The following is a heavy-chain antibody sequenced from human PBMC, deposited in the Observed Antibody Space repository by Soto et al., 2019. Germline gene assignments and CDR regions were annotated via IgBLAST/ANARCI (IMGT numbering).Heavy chain of an antibody. CDR1: GYTFTSYG. J-gene: IGHJ6*02. CDR3: AKAAAGTYYYYYGMDV. CDR2: ISAYNGNT. D-gene: IGHD6-13*01. Sequence: ASVKVSCKASGYTFTSYGISWVRQAPGQGLEWMGWISAYNGNTNYAQKLQGRVTMTTDTSTSTVYMELSSLRSEDTAVYYCAKAAAGTYYYYYGMDVWGQGTTVTVSS. V-gene: IGHV1-18*01.